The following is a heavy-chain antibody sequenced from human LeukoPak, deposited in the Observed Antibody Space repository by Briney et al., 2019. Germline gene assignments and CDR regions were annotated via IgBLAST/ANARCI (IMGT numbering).Heavy chain of an antibody. V-gene: IGHV3-7*01. D-gene: IGHD3-9*01. CDR2: INPDGGAQ. J-gene: IGHJ6*02. CDR3: ARDPLDDILTGYPYYYYGMDV. Sequence: GGSLRLSCAASGFSFSGFWMSWVRQAPGKGLEWVAIINPDGGAQYYGDSVKGRFTISRDDAKNSLHLQMNSLGAEDTAVYYCARDPLDDILTGYPYYYYGMDVWGQGTTVTVSS. CDR1: GFSFSGFW.